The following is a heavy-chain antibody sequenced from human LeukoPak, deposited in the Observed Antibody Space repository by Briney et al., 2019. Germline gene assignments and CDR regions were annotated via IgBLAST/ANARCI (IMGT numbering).Heavy chain of an antibody. Sequence: GGSLRLPCATSGFTFTNYAMNWVRQAPGKGLGWVSAVTGPGDTTYYADSVKGRFFMSREDSKTTVYLQMNSLRAEDTAIYYCAKGAEIDLWGQGTLVTVSS. V-gene: IGHV3-23*01. J-gene: IGHJ5*02. CDR3: AKGAEIDL. CDR2: VTGPGDTT. D-gene: IGHD3-16*01. CDR1: GFTFTNYA.